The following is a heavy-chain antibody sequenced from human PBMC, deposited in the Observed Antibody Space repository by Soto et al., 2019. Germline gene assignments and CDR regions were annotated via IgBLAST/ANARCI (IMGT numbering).Heavy chain of an antibody. CDR3: ARGSAGYGGNLDC. D-gene: IGHD5-12*01. J-gene: IGHJ4*02. V-gene: IGHV3-48*02. CDR2: INSGSSSI. CDR1: GFTFSYNS. Sequence: EVQLVESGGGLVQPGGSLRLSCAASGFTFSYNSMNWVRQAPGKGLEWVSYINSGSSSIYYADSVKGRFTISRDNATNSLYLQMNSPRDEDTAVYCCARGSAGYGGNLDCGGQGTLVTVSS.